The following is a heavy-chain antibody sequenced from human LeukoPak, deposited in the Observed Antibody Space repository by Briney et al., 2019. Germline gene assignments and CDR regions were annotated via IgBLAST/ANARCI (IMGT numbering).Heavy chain of an antibody. CDR2: IYYSGST. D-gene: IGHD6-19*01. J-gene: IGHJ5*02. CDR1: GGSISSYY. Sequence: SETLSLTCTVSGGSISSYYWSWIRQPPGKGLEWIGYIYYSGSTNYNPSLKSRVTISVDTSKNQFSLKLSSVTAADTAVYYCARVRTAVAQNWFDPWGQGTLVTVSS. V-gene: IGHV4-59*01. CDR3: ARVRTAVAQNWFDP.